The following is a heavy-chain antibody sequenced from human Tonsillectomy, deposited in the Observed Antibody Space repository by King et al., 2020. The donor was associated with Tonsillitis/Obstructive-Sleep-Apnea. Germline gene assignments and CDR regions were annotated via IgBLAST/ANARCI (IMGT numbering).Heavy chain of an antibody. CDR2: ISWNSVSI. V-gene: IGHV3-9*01. D-gene: IGHD6-13*01. J-gene: IGHJ5*02. CDR3: AKWTPADAEDWFDP. Sequence: VQLVESGGGLVQPGGSLRLSCAASGFSFDDYAMHWVRLAPGKGLEWVSGISWNSVSIEYADSVQGRFTISRDNAKNSLYLQMNSLRPEDTALYYCAKWTPADAEDWFDPWGQGTLVTVAS. CDR1: GFSFDDYA.